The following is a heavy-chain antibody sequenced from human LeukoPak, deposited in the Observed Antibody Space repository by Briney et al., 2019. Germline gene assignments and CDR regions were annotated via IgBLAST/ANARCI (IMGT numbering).Heavy chain of an antibody. CDR3: ARDRGSSSPYYYYGMDV. V-gene: IGHV3-53*04. D-gene: IGHD6-13*01. CDR1: GFTVSSNY. Sequence: GGSLRLSCAASGFTVSSNYMSWVRQAPGKGPEWVSVIYSGGSTYYADSVKGRFTISRHNSKNTLYLQMNSLRAEDTAVYYCARDRGSSSPYYYYGMDVWGQGTTVTVSS. J-gene: IGHJ6*02. CDR2: IYSGGST.